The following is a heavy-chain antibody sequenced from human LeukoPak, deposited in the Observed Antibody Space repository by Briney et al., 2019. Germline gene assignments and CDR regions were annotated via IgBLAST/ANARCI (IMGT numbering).Heavy chain of an antibody. CDR1: GFTFSSYE. D-gene: IGHD1-26*01. J-gene: IGHJ4*02. CDR2: INIVNNAI. V-gene: IGHV3-48*03. CDR3: ARDSGEGGTFDY. Sequence: GGSLRLSCAASGFTFSSYEMNWVRQAPGKGLEWVSHINIVNNAIYYSDSVKGRFTISRDNAKNSLYLQMNSLRAEDTAVYYCARDSGEGGTFDYWGQGTLVSVSS.